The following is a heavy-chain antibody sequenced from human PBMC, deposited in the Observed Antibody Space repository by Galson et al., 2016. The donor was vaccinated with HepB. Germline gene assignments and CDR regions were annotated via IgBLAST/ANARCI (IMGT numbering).Heavy chain of an antibody. Sequence: SLRLSCAASGFTFSSYWMHWVRQAPGKGLVWVSRINSDGSSTISADSVKGRFTISRDNAKRTLYPQMNSLRAEDTAVYYCTRGLGGYCGGGSCYKPFDAWGQGTMVTVSS. CDR3: TRGLGGYCGGGSCYKPFDA. J-gene: IGHJ3*01. D-gene: IGHD2-15*01. CDR2: INSDGSST. CDR1: GFTFSSYW. V-gene: IGHV3-74*01.